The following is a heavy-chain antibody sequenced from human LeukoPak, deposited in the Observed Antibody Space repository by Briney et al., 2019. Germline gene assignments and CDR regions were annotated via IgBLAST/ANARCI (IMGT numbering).Heavy chain of an antibody. D-gene: IGHD2-15*01. J-gene: IGHJ6*02. Sequence: VASVNVSCKASGYTLTSYGISWVRQAPGQGLEWMGWISAYNGNTNYAQKLQGRVTMTTDTSTSTAYMELRSLRSDDTAVYYCARARGGYHYGMDVWGQGTTVTVSS. CDR2: ISAYNGNT. CDR3: ARARGGYHYGMDV. V-gene: IGHV1-18*01. CDR1: GYTLTSYG.